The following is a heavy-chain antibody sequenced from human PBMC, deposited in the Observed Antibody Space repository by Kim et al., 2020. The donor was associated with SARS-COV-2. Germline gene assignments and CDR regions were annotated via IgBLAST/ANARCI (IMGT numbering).Heavy chain of an antibody. CDR1: GFTFDDYA. CDR3: AKALGDYGVRDFDL. J-gene: IGHJ2*01. Sequence: GGSLRLSCAASGFTFDDYAMHWVRQAPGKGLEWVSGISWNSGSIGYADSVKGRFTISRDNAKNSLYLQMNSLRAEDTALYYCAKALGDYGVRDFDLWGRG. V-gene: IGHV3-9*01. D-gene: IGHD4-17*01. CDR2: ISWNSGSI.